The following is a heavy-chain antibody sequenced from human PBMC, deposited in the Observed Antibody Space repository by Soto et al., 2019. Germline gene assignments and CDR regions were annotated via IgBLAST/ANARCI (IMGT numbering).Heavy chain of an antibody. Sequence: QITLKESGPTLVKPTQTLTLTCTFSGFSLSTSGVGVAWIRQPPGKALEWLALIYWNDDKRYSPSLKSRVTITKDTSKNPVVLTMTNMDPVDTATYYCAQSPPQLRYFDWFDPWCQGTLVTVSS. CDR1: GFSLSTSGVG. J-gene: IGHJ5*02. CDR2: IYWNDDK. CDR3: AQSPPQLRYFDWFDP. V-gene: IGHV2-5*01. D-gene: IGHD3-9*01.